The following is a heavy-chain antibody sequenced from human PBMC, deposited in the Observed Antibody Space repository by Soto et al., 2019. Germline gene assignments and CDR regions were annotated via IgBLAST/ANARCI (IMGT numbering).Heavy chain of an antibody. Sequence: LRLSCAASGFTFNRYAFHWVRQAPGKGLEWVSAISGGVDSTFYADSVKGRFTISRDNSKNIQYLQMNNLRAEDTAIYYCAVGRVAATPYHYYSGMDVWGQGTTVTVSS. CDR3: AVGRVAATPYHYYSGMDV. D-gene: IGHD6-13*01. J-gene: IGHJ6*02. V-gene: IGHV3-23*01. CDR1: GFTFNRYA. CDR2: ISGGVDST.